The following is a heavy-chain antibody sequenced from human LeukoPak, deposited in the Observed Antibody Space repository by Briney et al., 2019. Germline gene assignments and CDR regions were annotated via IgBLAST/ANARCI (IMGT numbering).Heavy chain of an antibody. CDR3: ARRDQPGYYDSGNDAFDI. CDR1: GYSFTSYW. D-gene: IGHD3-22*01. J-gene: IGHJ3*02. CDR2: IYPGDSDT. Sequence: GESLKISCKGSGYSFTSYWIGWVRQMPGKGLEWMGIIYPGDSDTRYSPSFQGQVTISADKPISTAYLQWSSLKASDTAMYYCARRDQPGYYDSGNDAFDIWGQGTMVTVSS. V-gene: IGHV5-51*01.